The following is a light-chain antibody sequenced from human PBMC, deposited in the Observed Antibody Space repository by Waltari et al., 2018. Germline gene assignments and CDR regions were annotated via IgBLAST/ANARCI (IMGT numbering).Light chain of an antibody. CDR1: QSISSW. V-gene: IGKV1-5*03. CDR2: KAS. Sequence: DIPMTQSTSTLSASVGARVIITCRASQSISSWLAWYQQKPGQAPKVLINKASSLESGVPSMFSGSGSGTEFTLTISSLQSDDFATYYCQQYKAPPWTFGPGTKVDFQ. CDR3: QQYKAPPWT. J-gene: IGKJ3*01.